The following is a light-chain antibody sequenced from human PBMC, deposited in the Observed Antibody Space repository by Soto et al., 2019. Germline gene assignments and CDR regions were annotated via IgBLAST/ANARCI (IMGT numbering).Light chain of an antibody. CDR1: SSDVGGYNY. CDR3: TSYTSSSTLDV. J-gene: IGLJ1*01. CDR2: EVS. V-gene: IGLV2-14*01. Sequence: QSALTQPASVSGSPGQSITISCTGTSSDVGGYNYVSWYQQHPGKAPKLVIYEVSNRPVGVSNRFSGSKSGNTASLTISGLQAEDEADYYCTSYTSSSTLDVFGTGTTVTVL.